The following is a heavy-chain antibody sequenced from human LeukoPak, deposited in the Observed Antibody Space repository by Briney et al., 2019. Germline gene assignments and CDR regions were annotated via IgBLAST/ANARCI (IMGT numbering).Heavy chain of an antibody. CDR1: GGSFSGYY. D-gene: IGHD3-22*01. CDR2: INHSGST. J-gene: IGHJ5*02. V-gene: IGHV4-34*01. Sequence: SETLSLTCAVYGGSFSGYYWSWIRQPPGKGLEWIGEINHSGSTNYNPSLKSRVTISVDTSKNQFSLKLSSVTAADTAVYYCASTIYYYDSSGYRWDWFDPWGQGTLVTVSS. CDR3: ASTIYYYDSSGYRWDWFDP.